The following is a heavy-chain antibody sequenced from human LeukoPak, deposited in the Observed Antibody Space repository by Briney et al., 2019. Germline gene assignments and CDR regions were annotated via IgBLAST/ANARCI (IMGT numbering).Heavy chain of an antibody. J-gene: IGHJ4*02. CDR1: GFTFSNHW. CDR2: INKEGSEK. V-gene: IGHV3-7*01. CDR3: AQGGGSGWPYDY. Sequence: PGGSLRLSCAASGFTFSNHWMSWVRQVPGKGLEWVANINKEGSEKNYVDSVKGRFTISRDNAKNSLYLQMNSLRAEDTAVYYCAQGGGSGWPYDYWGQGTLVTVSS. D-gene: IGHD6-19*01.